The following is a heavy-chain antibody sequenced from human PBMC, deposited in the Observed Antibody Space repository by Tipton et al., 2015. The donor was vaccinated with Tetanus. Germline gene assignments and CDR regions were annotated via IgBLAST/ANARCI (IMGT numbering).Heavy chain of an antibody. CDR1: GFPFHSYH. V-gene: IGHV3-48*02. CDR3: ARVIRRSMIGYGVFDS. Sequence: GSLRLSCATSGFPFHSYHMAWVRQAPGKGLERIAYIGDAKSVMHYADSVKGRFTVSRDNDENSLYLQMTSLRDEDTAVYFCARVIRRSMIGYGVFDSWGQGSLVAVSS. D-gene: IGHD5-18*01. CDR2: IGDAKSVM. J-gene: IGHJ4*02.